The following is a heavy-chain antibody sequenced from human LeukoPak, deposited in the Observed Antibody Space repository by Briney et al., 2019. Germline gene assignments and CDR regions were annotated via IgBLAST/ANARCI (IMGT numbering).Heavy chain of an antibody. V-gene: IGHV4-34*01. CDR2: INHSGST. Sequence: PSETLSLTCAVYGGSFSGYYWSWIRQPPGKGLEWIGEINHSGSTNYNPSLKSRVTISVDTSKNQFPLKLSSVTAADTAVYYCARQMATVVNRRRRFDAFDIWGQGTMVTVSS. J-gene: IGHJ3*02. CDR3: ARQMATVVNRRRRFDAFDI. CDR1: GGSFSGYY. D-gene: IGHD4-23*01.